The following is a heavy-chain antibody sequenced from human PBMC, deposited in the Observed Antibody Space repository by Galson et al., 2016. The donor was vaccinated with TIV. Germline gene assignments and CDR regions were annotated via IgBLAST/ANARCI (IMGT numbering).Heavy chain of an antibody. CDR3: ARERYYAASGYYYYYYGMDV. CDR2: IYGGGAT. CDR1: GFIVSDNY. J-gene: IGHJ6*02. D-gene: IGHD3-22*01. V-gene: IGHV3-53*01. Sequence: SLRLSCAASGFIVSDNYMSWVRQAPGKGLEWVSVIYGGGATSYADSVRGRFTIPRDSSKNTLYLKMKSLRAEDTAVYYCARERYYAASGYYYYYYGMDVWGQGTTVTVSS.